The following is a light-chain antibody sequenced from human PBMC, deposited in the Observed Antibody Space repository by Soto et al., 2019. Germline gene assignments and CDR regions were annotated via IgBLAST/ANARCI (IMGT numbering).Light chain of an antibody. J-gene: IGKJ2*01. Sequence: DIQMTQSPSTLSASVGDRVTINCRASQSISSWLAWYQQKPGKAPKLLIYDASSLESGVPSRFSGSGSGTEFTLTISSLQPDDFATYYRQQYNSYSEYTFGQGTKVDIK. CDR3: QQYNSYSEYT. V-gene: IGKV1-5*01. CDR2: DAS. CDR1: QSISSW.